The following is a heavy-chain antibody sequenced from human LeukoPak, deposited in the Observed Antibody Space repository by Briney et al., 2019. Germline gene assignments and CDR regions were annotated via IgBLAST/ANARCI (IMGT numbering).Heavy chain of an antibody. Sequence: GGSLTLSCTGTGFNFNMFAIHWVRQAPGQGLEWVSGLSRGGSTTNYADSLKGRFTVSRDRSTNTVFLQMNSLRPEDTALYYCAKEQRIRHRSEGVCTEGYYFDYWGQGTLVTVSS. J-gene: IGHJ4*02. D-gene: IGHD6-25*01. CDR3: AKEQRIRHRSEGVCTEGYYFDY. CDR2: LSRGGSTT. V-gene: IGHV3-23*01. CDR1: GFNFNMFA.